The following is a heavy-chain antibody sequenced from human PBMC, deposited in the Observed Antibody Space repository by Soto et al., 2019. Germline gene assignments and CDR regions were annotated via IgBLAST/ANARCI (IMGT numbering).Heavy chain of an antibody. CDR3: ARDREYHWNYNWFDP. V-gene: IGHV1-18*01. J-gene: IGHJ5*02. Sequence: QVQLVQSGAEVKKPGASVKVSCKASGYTFTSYGIIWVRQAPGQGLEWMGWISAYNGNTNFAQKLQGKVTMTTETSTSTAYMELRSLRSDDTAVYYCARDREYHWNYNWFDPWGQGTLVTVSS. D-gene: IGHD1-7*01. CDR2: ISAYNGNT. CDR1: GYTFTSYG.